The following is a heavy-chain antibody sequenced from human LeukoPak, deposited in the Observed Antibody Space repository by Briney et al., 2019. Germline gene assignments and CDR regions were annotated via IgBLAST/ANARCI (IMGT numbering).Heavy chain of an antibody. Sequence: SETLSLACTVSGGSISGDYWSWIRQPPGKGLEWIGYIHYTGSTNYNPSLRSRVTISVDTSKNLFSLKLSSVTAADPAVYYCARLQGDSTAIFDYWGQGTLVSVSS. V-gene: IGHV4-59*01. CDR1: GGSISGDY. D-gene: IGHD2-21*01. CDR3: ARLQGDSTAIFDY. CDR2: IHYTGST. J-gene: IGHJ4*02.